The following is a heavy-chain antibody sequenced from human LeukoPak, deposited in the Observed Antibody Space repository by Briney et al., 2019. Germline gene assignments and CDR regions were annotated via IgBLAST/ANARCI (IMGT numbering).Heavy chain of an antibody. CDR1: GDSISGYY. V-gene: IGHV4-4*07. CDR3: ARGLYCNSISFYLDY. D-gene: IGHD2-2*01. J-gene: IGHJ4*02. CDR2: MYTSGST. Sequence: SETLSLTCTVSGDSISGYYWNWIRQPAGKGLEWIGRMYTSGSTNYDPSLKSRVTISVDKSKNQFSLKLSSVTAADTAVYYCARGLYCNSISFYLDYWGQGTLVTVSS.